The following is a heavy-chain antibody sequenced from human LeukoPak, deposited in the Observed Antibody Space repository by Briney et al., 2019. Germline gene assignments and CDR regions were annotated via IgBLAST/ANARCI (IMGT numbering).Heavy chain of an antibody. CDR2: ISNDGRNK. Sequence: GGSLRLSCAASGFTFSNYEMHWVRQAPGKGLEWVAVISNDGRNKDYADSVKGRFTISRDNSKNTRYVQMNSLRAEDTAVYYCARDRDCSSISCYIAFDICGQGTMVTVSS. D-gene: IGHD2-2*01. J-gene: IGHJ3*02. CDR3: ARDRDCSSISCYIAFDI. CDR1: GFTFSNYE. V-gene: IGHV3-30*01.